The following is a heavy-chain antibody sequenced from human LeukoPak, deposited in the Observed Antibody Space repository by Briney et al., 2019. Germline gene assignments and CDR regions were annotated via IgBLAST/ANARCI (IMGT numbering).Heavy chain of an antibody. D-gene: IGHD4-17*01. CDR1: GFTFSSHW. CDR2: INTDGSST. J-gene: IGHJ4*02. CDR3: ARECRDYGNYIDY. Sequence: GGSLRLSCAASGFTFSSHWMHWVRQAPGKGLVWVSRINTDGSSTSYADSVKGRFTISRDNAKNTLYLQMNSLRAEDTAVYYCARECRDYGNYIDYWGQGTLATVSS. V-gene: IGHV3-74*01.